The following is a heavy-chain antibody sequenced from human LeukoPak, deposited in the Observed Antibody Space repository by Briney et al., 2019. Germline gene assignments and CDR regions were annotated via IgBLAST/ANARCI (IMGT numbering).Heavy chain of an antibody. Sequence: HPGRSLRLSCAASGFTFSSYGMHWVRQAPGKGLEWVAVISYDGSNKYYADSVKGRFTISRDNSKNTLYLQMNSLRAEDTAVYYCAKEPQLLWFQTPSLYYYYGMDVWGQGTTVTVSS. V-gene: IGHV3-30*18. D-gene: IGHD3-10*01. J-gene: IGHJ6*02. CDR1: GFTFSSYG. CDR2: ISYDGSNK. CDR3: AKEPQLLWFQTPSLYYYYGMDV.